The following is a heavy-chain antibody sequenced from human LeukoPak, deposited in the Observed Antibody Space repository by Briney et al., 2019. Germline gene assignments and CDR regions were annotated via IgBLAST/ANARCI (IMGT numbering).Heavy chain of an antibody. CDR2: ISANNGHT. D-gene: IGHD3-22*01. V-gene: IGHV1-18*01. J-gene: IGHJ4*02. Sequence: ASVRVSCKASGYIFTSYGLSWVRQAPGQGLEWMGWISANNGHTHYAQKFQGRLTITRDMSTRTVDMELRSLRSDDTAVYYCARDTRHYRYYESDEYYFNFEYWGQGTLVTVSS. CDR3: ARDTRHYRYYESDEYYFNFEY. CDR1: GYIFTSYG.